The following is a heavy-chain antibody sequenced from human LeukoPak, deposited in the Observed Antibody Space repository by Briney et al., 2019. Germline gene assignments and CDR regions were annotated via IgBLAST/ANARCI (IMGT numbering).Heavy chain of an antibody. D-gene: IGHD5-12*01. CDR2: IPYDGSNK. J-gene: IGHJ4*02. CDR1: GFTFRSYA. V-gene: IGHV3-30*02. Sequence: PGGSLRLSCAASGFTFRSYAMHWVRQAPDKGLEWVAFIPYDGSNKYCADSVKGRFTISRDNSKNTVFLHMNSLRAEDTAVYYCARDRWSGSDSGNRIDYWGQGTLVTVSS. CDR3: ARDRWSGSDSGNRIDY.